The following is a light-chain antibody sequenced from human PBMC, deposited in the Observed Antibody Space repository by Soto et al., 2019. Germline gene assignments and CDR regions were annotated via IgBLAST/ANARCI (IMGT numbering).Light chain of an antibody. CDR1: SSDVGGYNY. V-gene: IGLV2-14*01. CDR2: DVS. J-gene: IGLJ1*01. Sequence: QSALTQPASVSGSPGQSITISCTGTSSDVGGYNYVSWYQQYPGKAPKLIIFDVSARPSGVSLRFSASKSGNTASLTISGLQAEDEADYYCSSYTTSTTEVFGTGTKLTVL. CDR3: SSYTTSTTEV.